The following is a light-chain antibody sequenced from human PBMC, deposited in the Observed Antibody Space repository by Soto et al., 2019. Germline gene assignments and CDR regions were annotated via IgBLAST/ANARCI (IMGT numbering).Light chain of an antibody. CDR3: TSYTTSNTLT. J-gene: IGLJ2*01. CDR2: DVY. Sequence: QSVLTQPASVSGSPGQAITISCTGTSRDIGAYNYVSWFQQYPGKAPKPMIYDVYNRPSGVSDRFSGSKSGNTASLTISGLQPEDEAVYYCTSYTTSNTLTIGAGTKLTVL. CDR1: SRDIGAYNY. V-gene: IGLV2-14*03.